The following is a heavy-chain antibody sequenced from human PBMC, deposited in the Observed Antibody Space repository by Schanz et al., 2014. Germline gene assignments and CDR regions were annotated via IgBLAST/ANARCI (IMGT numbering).Heavy chain of an antibody. V-gene: IGHV1-69*04. CDR2: ISPLLGVA. CDR1: GGTFVTFF. D-gene: IGHD3-22*01. CDR3: ARDIQYHYDTSGPVGAFDI. J-gene: IGHJ3*02. Sequence: QVPLVQSGAEVKEPGSSVKVSCKPSGGTFVTFFFTWVRQAPGQGPQWMGRISPLLGVANYAQEFQGRLTITADQSTRTAYMEMSSLRSDDTAVYYCARDIQYHYDTSGPVGAFDIWGQGTVVTVSS.